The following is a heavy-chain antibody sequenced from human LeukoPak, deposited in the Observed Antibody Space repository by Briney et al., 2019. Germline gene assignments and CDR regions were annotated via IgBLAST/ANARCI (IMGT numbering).Heavy chain of an antibody. V-gene: IGHV3-53*01. CDR1: GFTVSSKY. D-gene: IGHD5-12*01. CDR3: ATVGGYGSHFGY. J-gene: IGHJ4*02. CDR2: IYSGDSP. Sequence: GGSLRLSCAASGFTVSSKYLSWVRKAPGKGLECVSIIYSGDSPYYADSVKGRFTVSRDNSKNTLFLQMNSLRVEDTAVYYCATVGGYGSHFGYWGQGTLVTVSS.